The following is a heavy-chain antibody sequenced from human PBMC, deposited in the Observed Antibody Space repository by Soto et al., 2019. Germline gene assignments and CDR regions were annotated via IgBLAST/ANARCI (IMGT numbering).Heavy chain of an antibody. CDR1: GFTFSNAW. D-gene: IGHD2-15*01. Sequence: EVQLVESGGGLVKPGESLRLSCAASGFTFSNAWMNWVRQGPGKGLEWVGRIKSNAYGATTDYAAPVKGRFTISRDDSRDTLYLQMNSLKTEDTAVYYCTTTLGYCRTSCPWGQGSLVTDSS. CDR3: TTTLGYCRTSCP. V-gene: IGHV3-15*01. J-gene: IGHJ5*02. CDR2: IKSNAYGATT.